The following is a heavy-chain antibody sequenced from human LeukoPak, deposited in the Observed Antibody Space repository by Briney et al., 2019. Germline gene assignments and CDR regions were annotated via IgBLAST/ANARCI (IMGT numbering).Heavy chain of an antibody. CDR3: ARGQWLPVFDF. V-gene: IGHV4-59*01. CDR1: GGFNTHYY. D-gene: IGHD3-22*01. CDR2: IYHSGST. Sequence: SETLSLTCSVSGGFNTHYYWSWIRQPPGKGLEWIGYIYHSGSTNYNPSLKSRVTISVDTSKNHFSLKLSSVTAADAAVYYCARGQWLPVFDFWGQGTLVTVSS. J-gene: IGHJ4*02.